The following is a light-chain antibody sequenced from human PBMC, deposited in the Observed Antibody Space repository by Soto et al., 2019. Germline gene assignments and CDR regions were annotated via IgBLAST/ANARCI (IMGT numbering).Light chain of an antibody. CDR2: GAS. V-gene: IGKV3-15*01. J-gene: IGKJ4*01. CDR3: QQYDRWPPLT. Sequence: EIVMTQSPATLSASPGESATLSCRASQNVGNRLAWYHHNAGQAPRLLIYGASTRATGIPARFSGSGSGTEFTLTISSLQSEDAAVYFCQQYDRWPPLTFGGGTKVEI. CDR1: QNVGNR.